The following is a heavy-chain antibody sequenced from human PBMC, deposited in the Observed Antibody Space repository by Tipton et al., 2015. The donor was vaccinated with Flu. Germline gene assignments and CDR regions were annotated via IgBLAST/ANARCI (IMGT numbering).Heavy chain of an antibody. Sequence: TLSLTCSVSGDSINGAYYFWTWIRQPAGKGLQWVGRISSTGETDYNASLKGRVSVSMDTSKNQFSLRLRSVSAADTAVYYCARGSGSGTYVTFDYWGQGTLVAVSS. J-gene: IGHJ4*02. CDR2: ISSTGET. V-gene: IGHV4-61*02. CDR3: ARGSGSGTYVTFDY. D-gene: IGHD3-10*01. CDR1: GDSINGAYYF.